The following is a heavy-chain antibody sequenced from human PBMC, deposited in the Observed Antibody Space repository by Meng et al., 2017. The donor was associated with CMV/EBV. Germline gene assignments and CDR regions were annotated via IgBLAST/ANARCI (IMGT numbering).Heavy chain of an antibody. CDR3: ARWGAIVVVPAASDY. CDR1: GFTFSDYY. Sequence: SGFTFSDYYMSWIRQAQGKGLEWVSYISSSGSTIYYADSVKGRFTISRDNAKNSLYLQMNSLRAEDTAVYYCARWGAIVVVPAASDYWGQGTLVTVSS. D-gene: IGHD2-2*01. V-gene: IGHV3-11*04. CDR2: ISSSGSTI. J-gene: IGHJ4*02.